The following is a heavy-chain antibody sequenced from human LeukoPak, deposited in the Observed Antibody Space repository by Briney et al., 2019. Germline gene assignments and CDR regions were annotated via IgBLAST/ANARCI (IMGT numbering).Heavy chain of an antibody. Sequence: PGGSLRLSCAASGFTFSSYGMHWVRQAPGKGLEWVAFIRYDGSNKYYADSVKGRFTISRDNSKNTLYLQMNSLRAEDTAVYYCARFDGASLDYWGQGTLVTVSS. V-gene: IGHV3-30*02. CDR1: GFTFSSYG. D-gene: IGHD4/OR15-4a*01. J-gene: IGHJ4*02. CDR3: ARFDGASLDY. CDR2: IRYDGSNK.